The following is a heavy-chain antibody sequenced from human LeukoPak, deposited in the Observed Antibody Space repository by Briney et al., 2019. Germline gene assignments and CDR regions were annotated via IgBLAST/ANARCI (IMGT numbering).Heavy chain of an antibody. Sequence: GVSLRLSCAASGFTFGSYWMSWVRQAPGKGLEWVANIKQDGSEKYYVDSVKGRFTISRDNAKNSLYLQMNSLGAEDTAVYYCARAKSLFDSWGQGTLVTVSS. CDR3: ARAKSLFDS. CDR1: GFTFGSYW. D-gene: IGHD3-10*01. CDR2: IKQDGSEK. J-gene: IGHJ4*02. V-gene: IGHV3-7*03.